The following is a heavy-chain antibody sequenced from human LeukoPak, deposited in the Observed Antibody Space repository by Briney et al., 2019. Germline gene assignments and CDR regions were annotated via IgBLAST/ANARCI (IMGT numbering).Heavy chain of an antibody. CDR1: GFTFSSYS. CDR2: ISSSSSYI. D-gene: IGHD3-22*01. V-gene: IGHV3-21*01. J-gene: IGHJ4*02. Sequence: GGSLRLSCAASGFTFSSYSMNWVRQAPGKGLEWVSSISSSSSYIYYADSVKGRFTISRDNAKNSLYLQMNSLRTEDTAVYYCARVISPYYDSSGYLDYWGQGTLVTVSS. CDR3: ARVISPYYDSSGYLDY.